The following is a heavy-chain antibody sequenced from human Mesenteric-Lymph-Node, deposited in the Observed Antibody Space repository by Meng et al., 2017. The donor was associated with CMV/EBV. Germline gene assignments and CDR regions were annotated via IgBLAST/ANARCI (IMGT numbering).Heavy chain of an antibody. Sequence: ASVKVSCKASGYSFTGFYVHWVRQAPGQGLEWMGWINPDDGATNYAQNFQGRVSMSRDTSIRTAFMELSRLRSDDTAVYYCARDYQVGDSGGPYSPTFDYWGQGTLVTVSS. V-gene: IGHV1-2*02. CDR1: GYSFTGFY. J-gene: IGHJ4*02. CDR3: ARDYQVGDSGGPYSPTFDY. D-gene: IGHD3-22*01. CDR2: INPDDGAT.